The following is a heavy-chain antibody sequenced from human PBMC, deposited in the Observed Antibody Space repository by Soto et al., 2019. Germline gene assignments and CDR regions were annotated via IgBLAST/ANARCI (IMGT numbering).Heavy chain of an antibody. D-gene: IGHD3-9*01. CDR1: GFTFSNYV. J-gene: IGHJ4*02. CDR2: ISDSGDST. Sequence: PGGSLRLSCAASGFTFSNYVMTWVRQAPGKGLEWVSGISDSGDSTYYADSVKGRFTISRDNSTNTLYLQMNSLRVEDTAVYYCAKGHYDILTGIDYWGKGILVTVSS. CDR3: AKGHYDILTGIDY. V-gene: IGHV3-23*01.